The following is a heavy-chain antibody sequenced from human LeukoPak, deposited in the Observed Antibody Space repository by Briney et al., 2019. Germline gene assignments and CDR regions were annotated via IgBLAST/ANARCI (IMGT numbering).Heavy chain of an antibody. Sequence: GGSLRLSCAASGFTFSIYAMHWVRQAPGRGLEWVAVISYDGSNKYYADSVKGRFTISRDNSKNTLYLQMNSLRAEDTAVYYCAKSDYDFWSGYHPLGYWGQGTLVTVSS. CDR1: GFTFSIYA. CDR3: AKSDYDFWSGYHPLGY. CDR2: ISYDGSNK. V-gene: IGHV3-30-3*02. D-gene: IGHD3-3*01. J-gene: IGHJ4*02.